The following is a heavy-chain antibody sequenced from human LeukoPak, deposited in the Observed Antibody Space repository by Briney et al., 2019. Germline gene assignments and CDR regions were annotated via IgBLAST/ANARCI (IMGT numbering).Heavy chain of an antibody. CDR1: GFSLSTSGMR. CDR2: LDWDDDK. V-gene: IGHV2-70*04. J-gene: IGHJ5*02. D-gene: IGHD2-2*02. CDR3: ARSYYSSTSCYTDWFDP. Sequence: SGPALVNPTPPLTLTCAFSGFSLSTSGMRVSWIPQPPGKALAWLACLDWDDDKFYSTSLKTRLTISKDTSKNQVVLTMTNMDPVDTATYYCARSYYSSTSCYTDWFDPWGQGTLVTVSS.